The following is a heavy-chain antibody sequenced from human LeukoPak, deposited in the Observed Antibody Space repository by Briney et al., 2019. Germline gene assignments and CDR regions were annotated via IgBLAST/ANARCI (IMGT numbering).Heavy chain of an antibody. CDR2: INSNTGGT. J-gene: IGHJ4*02. CDR1: GYTFTDYH. Sequence: ASVKVSCKSSGYTFTDYHIHWVRQAPGQGLEWMAWINSNTGGTNFAKNFQGRVTLSRDTSITTAYMEPSRLDFGDTAIYYCVRRGGTFFDYWGRGALVTASS. D-gene: IGHD6-25*01. V-gene: IGHV1-2*02. CDR3: VRRGGTFFDY.